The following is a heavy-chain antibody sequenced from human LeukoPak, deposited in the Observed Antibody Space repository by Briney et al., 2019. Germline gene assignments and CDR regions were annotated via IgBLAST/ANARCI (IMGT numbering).Heavy chain of an antibody. V-gene: IGHV1-69*13. CDR2: IIPIFGTA. CDR3: ARRDWNYNIDYYGMDV. J-gene: IGHJ6*02. CDR1: GGTFSSYA. Sequence: GASVKVSCKASGGTFSSYAISWVRQAPGQGLEWMGGIIPIFGTANYAQRFQGRVTITADESTSTAYMELSSLRSEDTAVYYCARRDWNYNIDYYGMDVWGQGTTVTVSS. D-gene: IGHD1-7*01.